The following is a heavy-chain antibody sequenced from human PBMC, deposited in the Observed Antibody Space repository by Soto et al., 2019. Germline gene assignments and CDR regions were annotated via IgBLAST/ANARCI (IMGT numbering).Heavy chain of an antibody. CDR2: IYSGGNT. CDR1: GFTVSGNY. V-gene: IGHV3-53*04. D-gene: IGHD2-15*01. Sequence: GWSLRLSCAASGFTVSGNYMSWVRQAPGKGLEWVSIIYSGGNTYYSDSVKGRFTIPRHNSKNTLYLQMNSLRAEDTAVYFCARVGPDCSGGSCYPYYYYYYMDVWGKGTTVTVSS. CDR3: ARVGPDCSGGSCYPYYYYYYMDV. J-gene: IGHJ6*03.